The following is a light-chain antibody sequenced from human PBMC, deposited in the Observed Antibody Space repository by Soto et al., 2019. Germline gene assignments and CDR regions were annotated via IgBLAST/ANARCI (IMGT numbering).Light chain of an antibody. Sequence: EVVLPPAPYTLALTPGVRATLSCRASQSISSYLAWYQQKPGQAPRLLIYGASTRATGIPARFSGSGSGTEFTLTISSLQSEDFAVYYCQQYNSWPLTLGGGTKV. J-gene: IGKJ4*01. CDR3: QQYNSWPLT. V-gene: IGKV3-15*01. CDR2: GAS. CDR1: QSISSY.